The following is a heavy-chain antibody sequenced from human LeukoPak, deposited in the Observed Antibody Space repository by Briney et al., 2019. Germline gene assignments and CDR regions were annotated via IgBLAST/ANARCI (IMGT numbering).Heavy chain of an antibody. J-gene: IGHJ3*02. Sequence: GGSLRLSCAASGFTFSSYSMNWVRQAPGKGLEWVSYISSSSSTIYYADSVKGRFTISRDNAKNSLYLQMNSLRAEDTAVYYCARRIPRDYGDYDAFDIWGQGTMVTVSS. CDR1: GFTFSSYS. D-gene: IGHD4-17*01. CDR3: ARRIPRDYGDYDAFDI. CDR2: ISSSSSTI. V-gene: IGHV3-48*01.